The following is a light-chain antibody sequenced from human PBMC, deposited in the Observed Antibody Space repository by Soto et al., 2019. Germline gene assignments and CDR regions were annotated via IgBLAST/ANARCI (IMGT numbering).Light chain of an antibody. CDR3: QSFDSSLRGVV. Sequence: QSALTQPPSVSGAPGQGVTISCTGDSSNIGAGYDAHWYHQIPGTAPKLLIYGRDNRPSGVPDRFSGSKSGTSASLAITGLQAEDEGEYYCQSFDSSLRGVVFGGGTKLTVL. V-gene: IGLV1-40*01. J-gene: IGLJ2*01. CDR1: SSNIGAGYD. CDR2: GRD.